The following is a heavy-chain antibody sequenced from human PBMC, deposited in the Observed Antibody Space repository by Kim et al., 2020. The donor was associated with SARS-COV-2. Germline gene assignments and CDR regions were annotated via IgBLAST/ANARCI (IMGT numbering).Heavy chain of an antibody. D-gene: IGHD2-15*01. Sequence: SETLSLTCTASGGSISSSSYYWGWIRQPPGKGLEWIGSIYYSGSTYYNPSLKSRVTISVDTSKNQFSLKLSAVTAADTAVYYCVRSTDCSGGSCYFDYWGQGTLVTVSS. CDR2: IYYSGST. J-gene: IGHJ4*02. V-gene: IGHV4-39*01. CDR3: VRSTDCSGGSCYFDY. CDR1: GGSISSSSYY.